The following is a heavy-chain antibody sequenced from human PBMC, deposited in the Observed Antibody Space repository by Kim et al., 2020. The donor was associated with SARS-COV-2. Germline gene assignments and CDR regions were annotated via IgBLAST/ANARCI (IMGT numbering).Heavy chain of an antibody. V-gene: IGHV3-33*01. Sequence: GGSLRLSCAASGFTFSSYGMHWVRQAPGKGLEWVAVIWYDGSNKYYADSVKGRFTISRDNSKNTLYLQMNSLRAEDTAVYYCARGPGYYGSGSYYQGYYYYYMDVWGKGTTVTVSS. CDR2: IWYDGSNK. CDR1: GFTFSSYG. CDR3: ARGPGYYGSGSYYQGYYYYYMDV. D-gene: IGHD3-10*01. J-gene: IGHJ6*03.